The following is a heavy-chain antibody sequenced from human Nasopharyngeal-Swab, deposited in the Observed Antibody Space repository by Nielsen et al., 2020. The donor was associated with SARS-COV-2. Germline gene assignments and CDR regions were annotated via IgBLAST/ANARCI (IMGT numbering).Heavy chain of an antibody. CDR3: ASRLWSAYYVDY. V-gene: IGHV4-39*01. CDR2: IYYSGST. Sequence: WIRQPPGKGLEWIGNIYYSGSTYYSPSLKSRVTISVDTSKNQFSLKLSYVTAADTAVYYCASRLWSAYYVDYWGQGTLVTVSS. J-gene: IGHJ4*02. D-gene: IGHD3-3*01.